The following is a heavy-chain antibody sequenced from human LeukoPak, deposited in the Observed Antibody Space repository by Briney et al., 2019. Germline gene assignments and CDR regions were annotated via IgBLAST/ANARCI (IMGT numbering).Heavy chain of an antibody. CDR1: GGSFSGYY. V-gene: IGHV4-34*01. D-gene: IGHD3-10*01. Sequence: SETLSLTCAAYGGSFSGYYWSWIRQPPGKGLEWIGEINHSGSTNYNPSLKSRVTISVDTSKNQFSLKLSSVTAADTAVYYCARGLRGLWFGELFVWFDPWGQGTLVTVSS. J-gene: IGHJ5*02. CDR2: INHSGST. CDR3: ARGLRGLWFGELFVWFDP.